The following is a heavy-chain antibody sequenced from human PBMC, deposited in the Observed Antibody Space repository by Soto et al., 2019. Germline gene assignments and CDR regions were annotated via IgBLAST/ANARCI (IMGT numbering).Heavy chain of an antibody. Sequence: QITLKESGPTLVKPTQTLTLTCTFSGFSLSTSGVGVGWIRQPPGKALEWLALIYWDDDKRYSPSLKSRLTITKDTSKNQVVLTMTNMDPVDTATYYCAHRPYCSGGSCYYGMDVWGQGTTVTVSS. V-gene: IGHV2-5*02. J-gene: IGHJ6*02. D-gene: IGHD2-15*01. CDR1: GFSLSTSGVG. CDR3: AHRPYCSGGSCYYGMDV. CDR2: IYWDDDK.